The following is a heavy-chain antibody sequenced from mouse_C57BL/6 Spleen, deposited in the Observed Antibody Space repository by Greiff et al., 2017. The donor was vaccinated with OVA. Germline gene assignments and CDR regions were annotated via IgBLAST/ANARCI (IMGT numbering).Heavy chain of an antibody. CDR1: GFSLSTSGMG. V-gene: IGHV8-12*01. J-gene: IGHJ2*01. Sequence: QVTLKVCGPGILQSSQTLSLTCSFSGFSLSTSGMGVSWIRQPSGKGLEWLAHIYWDDDKRYNPSLKSRLTISKDTSRNQVFLKITSVDTADTATYYCARRSDANYGSSYYFDYWGQGTTLTVSS. D-gene: IGHD1-1*01. CDR2: IYWDDDK. CDR3: ARRSDANYGSSYYFDY.